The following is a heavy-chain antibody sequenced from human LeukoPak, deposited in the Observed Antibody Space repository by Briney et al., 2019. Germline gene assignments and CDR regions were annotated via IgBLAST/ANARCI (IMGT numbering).Heavy chain of an antibody. D-gene: IGHD6-13*01. CDR1: GGSISSSNW. Sequence: SGTLSLTCAVSGGSISSSNWWSWVRQPPGKGLEWIGEIYHSGSTNYNPSLKSRVTISVDTSKNQFSLKLSSVTAADTAVYYCARERGGYSSSWSRLDYWGQGTLVTVSS. CDR2: IYHSGST. J-gene: IGHJ4*02. CDR3: ARERGGYSSSWSRLDY. V-gene: IGHV4-4*02.